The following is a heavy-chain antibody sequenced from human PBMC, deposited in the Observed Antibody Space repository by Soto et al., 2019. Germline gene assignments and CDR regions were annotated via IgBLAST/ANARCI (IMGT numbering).Heavy chain of an antibody. V-gene: IGHV4-59*08. J-gene: IGHJ4*02. Sequence: SEPLSLTCTVSGGSISNYYWSWLRQPPGKRLEWIGYIYYTGSTNYNPSLKSRVTMSVDTSKNQFSLKLNFVTAADTAVYYCARANYFDYWGQGALVTVSS. CDR2: IYYTGST. CDR1: GGSISNYY. CDR3: ARANYFDY.